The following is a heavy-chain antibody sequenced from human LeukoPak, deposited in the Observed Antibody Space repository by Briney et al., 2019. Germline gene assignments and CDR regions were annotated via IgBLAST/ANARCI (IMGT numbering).Heavy chain of an antibody. CDR1: GFTFSSYS. D-gene: IGHD3-9*01. CDR2: ISSSSSYI. CDR3: ARDLRDYDILTGYHSRDYFDY. V-gene: IGHV3-21*01. J-gene: IGHJ4*02. Sequence: GGSLRLSCAASGFTFSSYSMNWVRQAPGKGLEWVSAISSSSSYIYYADSVKSRFTISRDNAKNSLYLQMNSLRAEDTAVYYCARDLRDYDILTGYHSRDYFDYWGQGTLVTVSS.